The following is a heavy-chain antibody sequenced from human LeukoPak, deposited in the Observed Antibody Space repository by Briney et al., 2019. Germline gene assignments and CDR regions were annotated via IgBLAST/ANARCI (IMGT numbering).Heavy chain of an antibody. Sequence: ASVKVSCKASGYTFTSYDINWVRQATGQGPEWMGWMNPNSGNTGYAQKFQGRVTMTRNTSISTAYMELSSLRSEDTAVYYCARLVLGCSSTSCYTNGWFDPWGQGTLVTVSS. CDR2: MNPNSGNT. J-gene: IGHJ5*02. D-gene: IGHD2-2*02. CDR3: ARLVLGCSSTSCYTNGWFDP. CDR1: GYTFTSYD. V-gene: IGHV1-8*01.